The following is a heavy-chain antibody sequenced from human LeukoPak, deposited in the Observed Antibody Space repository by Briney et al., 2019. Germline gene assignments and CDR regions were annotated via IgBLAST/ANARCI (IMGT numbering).Heavy chain of an antibody. J-gene: IGHJ4*02. CDR2: ISAYNGNT. D-gene: IGHD2-2*01. CDR3: ARDDAVVPAATSFDY. Sequence: ASVKVSCKASGYPFIGNYIHWVRQAPGQGLEWMGWISAYNGNTNYAQKLQGRVTMTTDTSTSTAYMELRSLRSDDTAVYYCARDDAVVPAATSFDYWGQGTLVTVSS. CDR1: GYPFIGNY. V-gene: IGHV1-18*04.